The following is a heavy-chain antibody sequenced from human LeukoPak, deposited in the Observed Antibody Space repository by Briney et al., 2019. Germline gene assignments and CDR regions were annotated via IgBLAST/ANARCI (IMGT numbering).Heavy chain of an antibody. CDR3: ARGRNAGGPYYSDY. V-gene: IGHV3-21*01. Sequence: PGGSLRLSCAASGFTFSTYAIIWVRQAPGKGLEWVSSINSAGTSKKYADSLKGRFTISRDNAKNSLFLQLSSLRDEDTAVYYCARGRNAGGPYYSDYWGQGTLVTVSS. D-gene: IGHD4-23*01. CDR1: GFTFSTYA. J-gene: IGHJ4*02. CDR2: INSAGTSK.